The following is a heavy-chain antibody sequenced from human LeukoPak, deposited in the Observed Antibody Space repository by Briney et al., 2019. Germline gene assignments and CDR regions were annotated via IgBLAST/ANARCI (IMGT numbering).Heavy chain of an antibody. CDR3: ARDAGRWGSRGYYFDY. CDR2: ISSSSSTI. D-gene: IGHD7-27*01. Sequence: GGSLGLSCAASGFTFSSYSMNWVRQAPGKGLEWVSYISSSSSTIYYADSVKGRFTISRDNAKNSLYLQMNSLRAEDTAVYYCARDAGRWGSRGYYFDYWGQGTLVTVSS. V-gene: IGHV3-48*04. CDR1: GFTFSSYS. J-gene: IGHJ4*02.